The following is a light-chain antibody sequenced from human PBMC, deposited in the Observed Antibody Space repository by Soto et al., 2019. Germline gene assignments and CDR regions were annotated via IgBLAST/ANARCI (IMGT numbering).Light chain of an antibody. CDR3: CSYAGSYTLGV. Sequence: QSVLTQPRSVSGSPGQSVTISCTGTSSDVGGYDFVSWYQQHPGKAPKLMIYDVSKRPSGVPDRFSGSKSANSASLTISGLQAEDEALYYCCSYAGSYTLGVFGGGTKLTVL. V-gene: IGLV2-11*01. CDR1: SSDVGGYDF. J-gene: IGLJ3*02. CDR2: DVS.